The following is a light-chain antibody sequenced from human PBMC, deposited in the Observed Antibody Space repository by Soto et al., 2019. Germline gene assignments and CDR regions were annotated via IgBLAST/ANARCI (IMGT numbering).Light chain of an antibody. Sequence: DIKITQSPSTVSGSVGDRVTITCRASQTISSWLAWYQQKPGKAPKLLIYKASTLKSGVPSRFSGSGSGTEFTLTISSLQPEDFATYYCQQANSFPLTCGQGTRLDI. CDR1: QTISSW. J-gene: IGKJ5*01. CDR3: QQANSFPLT. V-gene: IGKV1-5*03. CDR2: KAS.